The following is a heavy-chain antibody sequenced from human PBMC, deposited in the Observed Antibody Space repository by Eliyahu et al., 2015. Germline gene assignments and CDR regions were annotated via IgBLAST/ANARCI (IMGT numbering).Heavy chain of an antibody. CDR3: AKDATPDYGDSPGWYFDL. Sequence: EVQLVESGGGLVQPGRSLRLSXAASGFPFDDYAMHWVRXAPGKGLXWVSGISWNSGSIGYADSVKXRFTISRDNAKNSLYLQMNSLRAEDTALYYCAKDATPDYGDSPGWYFDLWGRGTLVTVSS. CDR1: GFPFDDYA. CDR2: ISWNSGSI. D-gene: IGHD4-17*01. V-gene: IGHV3-9*01. J-gene: IGHJ2*01.